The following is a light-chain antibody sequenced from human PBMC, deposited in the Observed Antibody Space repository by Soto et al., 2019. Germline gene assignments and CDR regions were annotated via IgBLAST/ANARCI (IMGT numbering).Light chain of an antibody. CDR1: SSNIGTGYD. CDR2: GST. Sequence: QSVLTQPPSVSGAPGQRVTISCTGSSSNIGTGYDVHWYQQLPGTAPKVLIYGSTNRPSGVPDRFSGSKSGTSASLAITGLQAEDEADYYCQSYDSSLSTYVFGTGTKVT. J-gene: IGLJ1*01. V-gene: IGLV1-40*01. CDR3: QSYDSSLSTYV.